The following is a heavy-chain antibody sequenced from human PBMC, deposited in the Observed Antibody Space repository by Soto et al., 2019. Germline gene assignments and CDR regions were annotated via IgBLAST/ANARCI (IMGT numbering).Heavy chain of an antibody. D-gene: IGHD1-1*01. J-gene: IGHJ6*02. CDR3: ARGWNHYYYYGMDV. CDR1: GFTFSSYA. CDR2: ISGSGGST. V-gene: IGHV3-23*01. Sequence: EVQLLESGGGLVQPGGSLRLSCAASGFTFSSYAMSWVRQAPGKGLEWVSAISGSGGSTYYADSVKGRFTISRDNSKNTLYLQMNSLRAEDTAVYYCARGWNHYYYYGMDVWGQGTTVTVSS.